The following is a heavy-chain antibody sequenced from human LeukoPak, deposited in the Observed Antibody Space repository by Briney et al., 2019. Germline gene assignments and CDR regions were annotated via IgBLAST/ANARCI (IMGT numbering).Heavy chain of an antibody. CDR1: GFTFRDYY. CDR3: ARAKFRRDAFDI. CDR2: ISSSGSTI. Sequence: GGSLRLSCAASGFTFRDYYMGWIRQAPGKGLEWVSYISSSGSTIYYADSVKGRFTISRDNAKNSLYLQMNSLRAEDTAVYYCARAKFRRDAFDIWGQGTMVTVSS. D-gene: IGHD6-6*01. J-gene: IGHJ3*02. V-gene: IGHV3-11*04.